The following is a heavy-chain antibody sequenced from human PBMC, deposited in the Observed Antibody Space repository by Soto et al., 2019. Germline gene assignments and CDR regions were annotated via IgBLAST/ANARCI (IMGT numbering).Heavy chain of an antibody. Sequence: SQTLSLTCAISGDSVSSNSAAWNWIRQSPSRGLEWLGRTYYRSKWYNDYAVSVKSRITINPDTSKNQFSLQLNSVTPEDTAVYYCARETMADPQNYGSGGNWFDPWGQGTLVTVSS. J-gene: IGHJ5*02. CDR1: GDSVSSNSAA. V-gene: IGHV6-1*01. CDR2: TYYRSKWYN. D-gene: IGHD3-10*01. CDR3: ARETMADPQNYGSGGNWFDP.